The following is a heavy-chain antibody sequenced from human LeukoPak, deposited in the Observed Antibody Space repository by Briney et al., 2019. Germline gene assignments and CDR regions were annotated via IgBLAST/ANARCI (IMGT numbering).Heavy chain of an antibody. V-gene: IGHV3-48*01. D-gene: IGHD1-26*01. CDR1: GFTFSSYS. Sequence: GGSLRLSCAASGFTFSSYSMNWVRQAPGKGLEWVSYISSSSSTIYYADSVKGRFTISRDTSKNTLYLQMNSLRAEDTAMYYCVREDLGVDYWGQGTLVTVSS. J-gene: IGHJ4*02. CDR2: ISSSSSTI. CDR3: VREDLGVDY.